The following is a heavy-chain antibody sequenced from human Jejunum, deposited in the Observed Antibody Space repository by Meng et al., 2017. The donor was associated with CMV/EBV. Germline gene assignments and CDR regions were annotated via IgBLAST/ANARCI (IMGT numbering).Heavy chain of an antibody. D-gene: IGHD3-16*01. CDR3: ARDKWTGGLDY. J-gene: IGHJ4*02. V-gene: IGHV1-18*01. Sequence: QVQLVQSGDEVKKPGGSVKVSCKTSGYTFTSYGISWVRQAPGQGLEWMGWIGAYNYHTKYAQKLQDRVTVTIDIPTATGYLELTSLTSDDTAVYYCARDKWTGGLDYWGQGTLVTVSS. CDR2: IGAYNYHT. CDR1: GYTFTSYG.